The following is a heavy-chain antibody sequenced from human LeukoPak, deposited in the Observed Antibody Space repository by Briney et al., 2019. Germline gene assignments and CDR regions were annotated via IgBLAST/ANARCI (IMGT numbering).Heavy chain of an antibody. CDR3: ARDELVGANYPY. CDR2: ISSSSSYI. J-gene: IGHJ4*02. D-gene: IGHD1-26*01. CDR1: GFTFSSYS. Sequence: GGSLRLSCAASGFTFSSYSMNWVRQAPGKGLEWVSSISSSSSYIYYADSVKGRFTISRDNAKNSLYLQMNRLRAEDTAVYYCARDELVGANYPYWGQGTLVTVSS. V-gene: IGHV3-21*01.